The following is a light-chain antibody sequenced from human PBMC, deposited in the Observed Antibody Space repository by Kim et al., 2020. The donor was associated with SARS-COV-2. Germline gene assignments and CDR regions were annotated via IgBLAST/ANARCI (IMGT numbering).Light chain of an antibody. V-gene: IGLV1-44*01. CDR1: HSSLGRNP. J-gene: IGLJ1*01. CDR2: HNN. CDR3: ASWDDSLKGYV. Sequence: GQRVTISCSGSHSSLGRNPVNWYHQLPGTAPKLLIYHNNMRPSGVPDRFSGSKSGPSDSLAISGLQSEDEGDYYCASWDDSLKGYVFGTGTKVTVL.